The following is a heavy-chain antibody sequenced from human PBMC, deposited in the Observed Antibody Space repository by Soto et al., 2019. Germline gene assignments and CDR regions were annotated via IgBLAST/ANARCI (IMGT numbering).Heavy chain of an antibody. Sequence: GGSLRLSCAASGFTFSSYSMNWVRQAPGKGLEWVSSISSSSSYIYYADSVKGRFTISRDNTKNSLYLQMNSLRAEDTAVYYCARAPSGGDYIWGSYRSAGYYYYMDVWGKGTTVTVSS. CDR3: ARAPSGGDYIWGSYRSAGYYYYMDV. CDR1: GFTFSSYS. CDR2: ISSSSSYI. J-gene: IGHJ6*03. D-gene: IGHD3-16*02. V-gene: IGHV3-21*01.